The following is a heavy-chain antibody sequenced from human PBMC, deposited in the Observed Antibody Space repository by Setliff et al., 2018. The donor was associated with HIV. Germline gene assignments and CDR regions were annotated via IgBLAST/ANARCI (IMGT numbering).Heavy chain of an antibody. D-gene: IGHD5-18*01. Sequence: LSLTCTVSGGSINSDSYNYYWSWIRQPAGRGLEWIGHMYSSGPTSYNPSLKSRVTISLDTSKNQFSLKLSSVTAADTAVYYCARATPGYNYGSRHAFDIWGQGTKVTVSS. CDR1: GGSINSDSYNYY. V-gene: IGHV4-61*09. J-gene: IGHJ3*02. CDR2: MYSSGPT. CDR3: ARATPGYNYGSRHAFDI.